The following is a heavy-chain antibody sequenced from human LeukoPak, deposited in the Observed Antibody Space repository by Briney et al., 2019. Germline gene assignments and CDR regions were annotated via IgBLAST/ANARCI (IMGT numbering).Heavy chain of an antibody. D-gene: IGHD3-22*01. CDR3: VGLRRNSDTSGYYYYYDF. Sequence: KPGGSLRLSCAASGYTFSSFSINWVRQAPGKGLEWVSSISVRSNYIYYADSVRGRFTISRDDARDSLYLQMNSLRAEDTAVYYCVGLRRNSDTSGYYYYYDFGGQGTLVTVSS. CDR2: ISVRSNYI. J-gene: IGHJ4*02. CDR1: GYTFSSFS. V-gene: IGHV3-21*01.